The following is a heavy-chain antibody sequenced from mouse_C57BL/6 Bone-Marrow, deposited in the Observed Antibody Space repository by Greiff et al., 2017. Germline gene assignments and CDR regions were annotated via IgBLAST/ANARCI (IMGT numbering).Heavy chain of an antibody. V-gene: IGHV1-5*01. CDR3: TRIGYGSSWGFAY. D-gene: IGHD1-1*01. Sequence: EVQLQQSGTVLARPGASVKMSCKTSGYTFTSYWMHWVKQRPGQGLEWIGALYPGNSDTSYNQKFKGKAKLTAVTSASTAYMELSSLTNEDSAVYCCTRIGYGSSWGFAYWGQGTLVTVSA. J-gene: IGHJ3*01. CDR2: LYPGNSDT. CDR1: GYTFTSYW.